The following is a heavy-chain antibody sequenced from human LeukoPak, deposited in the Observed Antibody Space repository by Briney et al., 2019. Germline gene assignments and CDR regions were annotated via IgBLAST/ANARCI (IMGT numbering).Heavy chain of an antibody. CDR1: GFTFSNYA. CDR2: ISGSGDST. J-gene: IGHJ4*02. Sequence: GGSLRLSCAASGFTFSNYAMSWVRQAPGQGLEWVSTISGSGDSTYYADSVKGRFTISRDNSKNTLYLQMNSLRAEDTAVYYCAKDPVVVPFDYWGQGTLVTVSS. V-gene: IGHV3-23*01. CDR3: AKDPVVVPFDY. D-gene: IGHD3-22*01.